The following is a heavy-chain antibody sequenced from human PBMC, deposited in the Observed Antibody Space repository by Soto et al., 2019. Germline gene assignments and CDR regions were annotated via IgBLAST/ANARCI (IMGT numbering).Heavy chain of an antibody. CDR1: GGSISSGGYY. V-gene: IGHV4-31*03. CDR2: IYYSGST. Sequence: SETLSLTCTVSGGSISSGGYYWSWIRQHPGKGLEWIGYIYYSGSTYYNPSLKSRVTISVDTSKNQFSLKLSSVTAADTAVYYCARGPELKDYYDSSGYAFDYWGQGTLVTVSS. J-gene: IGHJ4*02. CDR3: ARGPELKDYYDSSGYAFDY. D-gene: IGHD3-22*01.